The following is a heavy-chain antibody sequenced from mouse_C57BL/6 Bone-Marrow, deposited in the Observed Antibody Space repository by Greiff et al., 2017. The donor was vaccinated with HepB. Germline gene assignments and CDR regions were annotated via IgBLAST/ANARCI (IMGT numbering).Heavy chain of an antibody. CDR1: GFTFSDYY. D-gene: IGHD1-1*01. V-gene: IGHV5-12*01. CDR3: ARFLYYGSSYEDWYFDV. J-gene: IGHJ1*03. CDR2: ISNGGGST. Sequence: EVQLQESGGGLVQPGGSLKLSCAASGFTFSDYYMYWVRQTPEKRLEWVAYISNGGGSTYYPDTVKGRFTISRDNAKNTLYLQMSRLKSEDTAMYYCARFLYYGSSYEDWYFDVWGTGTTVTVSS.